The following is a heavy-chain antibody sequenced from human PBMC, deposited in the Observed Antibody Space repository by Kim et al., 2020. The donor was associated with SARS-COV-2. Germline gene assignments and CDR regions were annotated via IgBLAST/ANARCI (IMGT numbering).Heavy chain of an antibody. Sequence: GGSLRLSCAASGFIFSSYGMHWVRQAPGKGLEWVAVISYHGSNKYYADSVKGRFTISRDNSKNTLYLQMNSLRAEDTAVYYCAKAHIVATITGRGIDYWGQGTLVTVSS. CDR1: GFIFSSYG. CDR3: AKAHIVATITGRGIDY. J-gene: IGHJ4*02. D-gene: IGHD5-12*01. V-gene: IGHV3-30*18. CDR2: ISYHGSNK.